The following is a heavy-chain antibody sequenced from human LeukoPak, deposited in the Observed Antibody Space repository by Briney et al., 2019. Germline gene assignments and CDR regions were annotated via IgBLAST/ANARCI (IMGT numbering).Heavy chain of an antibody. Sequence: GGSLRLSCAASGFTFSSYDMHWVRQATGKGLEWVSAIGTTGDTYYPGSVKGRFTISRENAKNSLYLQMNSLRAGDTAVYYCARGAQYYYASGSYLGKNWFDPWGQGTLVTVSS. CDR1: GFTFSSYD. V-gene: IGHV3-13*01. J-gene: IGHJ5*02. CDR3: ARGAQYYYASGSYLGKNWFDP. D-gene: IGHD3-10*01. CDR2: IGTTGDT.